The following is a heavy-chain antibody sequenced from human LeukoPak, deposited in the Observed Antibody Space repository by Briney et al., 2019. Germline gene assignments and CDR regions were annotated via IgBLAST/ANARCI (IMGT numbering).Heavy chain of an antibody. V-gene: IGHV4-31*03. J-gene: IGHJ4*02. CDR1: GGSISSGGYY. CDR3: ARDQGSSWYYFDY. D-gene: IGHD6-13*01. CDR2: IYYSGST. Sequence: PSETLSLTCTVSGGSISSGGYYWSWIRQHPGKGLEWIGYIYYSGSTYYNPSLKSRVTISVDTSKNQFSLKLSSVTAADTAVYYCARDQGSSWYYFDYWGQGTLVTVSS.